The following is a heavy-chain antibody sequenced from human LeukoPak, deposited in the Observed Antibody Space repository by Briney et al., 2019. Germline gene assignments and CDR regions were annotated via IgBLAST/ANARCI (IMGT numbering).Heavy chain of an antibody. V-gene: IGHV1-46*01. J-gene: IGHJ4*02. D-gene: IGHD6-19*01. CDR3: ATLAVAGLNFDH. Sequence: ASVKVSCKASGYTFTGYYIHWVRQAPGQGLEWMGVINPNNGSRTYAPKFQGRVAVTRVTSTSTVYMEMTSLRSEDTAVYYCATLAVAGLNFDHWGQGTLVTVSS. CDR2: INPNNGSR. CDR1: GYTFTGYY.